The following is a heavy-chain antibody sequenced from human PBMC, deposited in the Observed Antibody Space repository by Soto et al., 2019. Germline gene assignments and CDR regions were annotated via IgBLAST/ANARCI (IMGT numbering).Heavy chain of an antibody. Sequence: ASVKVSCKASGGTFSSYAISWVRQAPGQGLEWMGGIIPIFGTANYAQKFQGRVTITADESTSTAYMELSSLRSEDTAVYYCASGYCSGGSCSSSAYYYGMDVWGQGTTVTVSS. D-gene: IGHD2-15*01. J-gene: IGHJ6*02. V-gene: IGHV1-69*13. CDR1: GGTFSSYA. CDR2: IIPIFGTA. CDR3: ASGYCSGGSCSSSAYYYGMDV.